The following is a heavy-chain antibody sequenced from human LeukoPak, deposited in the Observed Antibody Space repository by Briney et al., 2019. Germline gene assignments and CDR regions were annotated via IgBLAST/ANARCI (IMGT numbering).Heavy chain of an antibody. J-gene: IGHJ5*02. CDR1: GGSISSYY. CDR3: ARDSGTTGEVKFDP. Sequence: SETLSLTCTVSGGSISSYYWSWIRQPAGKELEWIGRIYSSGSTDYNPSLKSRVTMSVDTSKNKFSLKLSSVTAADTAVYYCARDSGTTGEVKFDPWGQGTLVTVSS. CDR2: IYSSGST. V-gene: IGHV4-4*07. D-gene: IGHD3-10*01.